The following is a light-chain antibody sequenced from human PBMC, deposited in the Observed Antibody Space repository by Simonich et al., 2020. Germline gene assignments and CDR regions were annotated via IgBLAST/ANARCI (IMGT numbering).Light chain of an antibody. J-gene: IGLJ2*01. CDR3: QTWGTGIVV. CDR2: LNSDGSH. V-gene: IGLV4-69*01. Sequence: QLVLTQSPSASASLGASVKLTCTLSSGHSNYAIAWHQLQPEKGPRDLMKLNSDGSHSKGDGFPDRFSGSSSGAERYLTISSLQSEDGADYYCQTWGTGIVVFGGGTRLTVL. CDR1: SGHSNYA.